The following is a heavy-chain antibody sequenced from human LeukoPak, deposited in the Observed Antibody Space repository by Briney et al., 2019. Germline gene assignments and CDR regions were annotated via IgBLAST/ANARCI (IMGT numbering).Heavy chain of an antibody. CDR1: GFTFSSFA. Sequence: GGSLRLSCSASGFTFSSFAMHWVRQAPGKGLEYVSAISSNGIRTYYADSVKGRFSISRDNSKNTLYLQMSRLRPDDTAVYYCVKGRDIILGAVPFDYWGQGTLVTVSS. V-gene: IGHV3-64D*06. CDR3: VKGRDIILGAVPFDY. D-gene: IGHD1-26*01. J-gene: IGHJ4*02. CDR2: ISSNGIRT.